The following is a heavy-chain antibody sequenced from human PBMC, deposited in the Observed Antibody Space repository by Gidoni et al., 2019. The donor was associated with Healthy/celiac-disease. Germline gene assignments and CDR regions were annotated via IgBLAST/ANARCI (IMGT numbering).Heavy chain of an antibody. V-gene: IGHV3-23*01. D-gene: IGHD2-2*01. CDR2: ISGSGGST. J-gene: IGHJ4*02. CDR1: GVTFSSYA. Sequence: EVPLLESGGGLVQPGGSLRLSCAASGVTFSSYAMSWVRQATGKVLEWVLAISGSGGSTYDADAVKGRFTISRDNSKNTLYLKMNSLGAEDTAVYYCAKIPHRVPAYWGQGTLVTVSS. CDR3: AKIPHRVPAY.